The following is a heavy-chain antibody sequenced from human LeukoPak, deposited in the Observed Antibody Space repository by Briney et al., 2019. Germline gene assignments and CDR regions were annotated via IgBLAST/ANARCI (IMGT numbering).Heavy chain of an antibody. J-gene: IGHJ4*02. CDR2: FDPEDGET. Sequence: ASVKVSCTVSGYTLTELSMHWVRQAPGKGLEWMGGFDPEDGETIYAKKFQGRVNMIEQPSTDTAYMELTSLRSEETAVYYCETGNMTRFDYWGQGTLVTVSS. D-gene: IGHD3-16*01. CDR3: ETGNMTRFDY. V-gene: IGHV1-24*01. CDR1: GYTLTELS.